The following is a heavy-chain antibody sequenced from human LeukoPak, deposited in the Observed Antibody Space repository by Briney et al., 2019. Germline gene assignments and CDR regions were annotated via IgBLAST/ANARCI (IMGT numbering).Heavy chain of an antibody. CDR3: ARALQWVDYGLDY. D-gene: IGHD4/OR15-4a*01. CDR2: ISSSSSYI. J-gene: IGHJ4*02. CDR1: TFTFSTYG. V-gene: IGHV3-21*01. Sequence: PGGSLRLSCAASTFTFSTYGMHWVRQAPGKGLEWVSSISSSSSYIYYADSVKGRFTISRDNPKKSFYLQMNSLRAEDTAVYYCARALQWVDYGLDYWGRGTQVTVSS.